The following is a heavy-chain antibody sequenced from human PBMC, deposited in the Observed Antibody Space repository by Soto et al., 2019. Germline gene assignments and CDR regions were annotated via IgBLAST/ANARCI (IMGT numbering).Heavy chain of an antibody. D-gene: IGHD2-15*01. Sequence: QVQLLESGGGVVQPGRSLRLSCAASGFTFNSFGVHWVRQAPGKGLEWVAVISYDGSHKYYGDSVKGRFTISRHNSNNTVFLQMNSLRTDDTGVYYCAKLWRGYCSGATCYDYWGQGTLVTVSS. CDR1: GFTFNSFG. V-gene: IGHV3-30*18. CDR2: ISYDGSHK. J-gene: IGHJ4*02. CDR3: AKLWRGYCSGATCYDY.